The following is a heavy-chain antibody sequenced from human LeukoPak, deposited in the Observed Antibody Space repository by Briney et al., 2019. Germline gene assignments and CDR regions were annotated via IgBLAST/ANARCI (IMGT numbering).Heavy chain of an antibody. Sequence: PGGSLRLSCAASQFTFSSYAMSWVRQAPGKGLEWVSGISGSGDNTYYADSAKGRFTISRDNSKDTLFLQLNSLTAADTAMYFCAKASVAIPQYCNSWGQGTLVTVSS. CDR1: QFTFSSYA. V-gene: IGHV3-23*01. J-gene: IGHJ5*02. D-gene: IGHD2-2*02. CDR2: ISGSGDNT. CDR3: AKASVAIPQYCNS.